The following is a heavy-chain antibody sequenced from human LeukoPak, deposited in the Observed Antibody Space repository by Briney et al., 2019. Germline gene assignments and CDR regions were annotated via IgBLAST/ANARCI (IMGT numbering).Heavy chain of an antibody. V-gene: IGHV3-33*01. CDR1: GFTFSSYG. D-gene: IGHD1-26*01. CDR3: ARDRSGSYYNGFDY. J-gene: IGHJ4*02. Sequence: GGSLRLFCAASGFTFSSYGMHWVRQAPGKGLEWVAVIWYDGSNKYYADSVKGRFTISRDNSKNTLYLQMNSLRAEDTAVYYCARDRSGSYYNGFDYWGQGTLVTVSS. CDR2: IWYDGSNK.